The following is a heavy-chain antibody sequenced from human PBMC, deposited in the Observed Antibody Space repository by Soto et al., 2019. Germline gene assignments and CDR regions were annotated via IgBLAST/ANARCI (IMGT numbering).Heavy chain of an antibody. D-gene: IGHD3-10*01. V-gene: IGHV3-21*01. CDR1: GFTFSSYS. J-gene: IGHJ3*02. Sequence: VSLRLSCAASGFTFSSYSMNWVRQAPGKGLEWVSSISSSSSYIYYADSVKGRFTISRDNAKNSLYLQMNSLRAEDTAVYYCARDRIIWFGELGILDAFDIWGQGTMVTVSS. CDR3: ARDRIIWFGELGILDAFDI. CDR2: ISSSSSYI.